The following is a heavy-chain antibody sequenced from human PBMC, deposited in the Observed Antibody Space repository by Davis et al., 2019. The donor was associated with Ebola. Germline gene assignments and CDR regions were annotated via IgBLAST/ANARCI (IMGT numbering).Heavy chain of an antibody. CDR3: ARRILSDSRGGMDV. Sequence: GESLKISCAASGFTFSLTDMNWFRQAPGKGLEWVANIKKDGSEKHYVDSVKGRFTISRDNGQNSLYLQMTSLRDEDTAVYFCARRILSDSRGGMDVWGQGSTVTVSS. CDR2: IKKDGSEK. J-gene: IGHJ6*02. D-gene: IGHD3-22*01. CDR1: GFTFSLTD. V-gene: IGHV3-7*01.